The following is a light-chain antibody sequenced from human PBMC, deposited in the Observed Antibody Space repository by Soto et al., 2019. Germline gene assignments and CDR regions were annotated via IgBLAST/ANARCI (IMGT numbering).Light chain of an antibody. Sequence: QSLLTQPPSVSGAPGQRVTISCTGDSSNIGAEYAVHWYQQFPGTAPKVLIYGNHIRPSGVPDRFSASTSGTAASLAISGLQAEDEADYYCQSFDDSLSGYVFGTGTKLTVL. CDR1: SSNIGAEYA. J-gene: IGLJ1*01. V-gene: IGLV1-40*01. CDR2: GNH. CDR3: QSFDDSLSGYV.